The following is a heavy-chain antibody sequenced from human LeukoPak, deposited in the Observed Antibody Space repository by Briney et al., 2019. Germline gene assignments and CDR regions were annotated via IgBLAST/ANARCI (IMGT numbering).Heavy chain of an antibody. CDR1: GFTFSSYS. V-gene: IGHV3-21*04. D-gene: IGHD3-10*01. CDR3: ARDYYGSGSYSSWYFDY. J-gene: IGHJ4*02. CDR2: ISSSSSYI. Sequence: PGGSLRLSCAASGFTFSSYSMNWVRQAPGKGLEWVSSISSSSSYIYYADSVKGRFTISRDNAKNSLYLQMNSLRAEDTAVYYCARDYYGSGSYSSWYFDYWGQGTLVTVSS.